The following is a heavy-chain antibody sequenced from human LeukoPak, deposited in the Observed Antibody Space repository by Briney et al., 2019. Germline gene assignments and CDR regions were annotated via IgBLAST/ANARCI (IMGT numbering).Heavy chain of an antibody. CDR2: TYYRSKWSY. CDR1: GDSVSSNSAA. Sequence: SQTLSLTCAIYGDSVSSNSAAWNWIRQSRSRGLEWLGRTYYRSKWSYNYAISVKSRISINPDTSKNQFSLQLNSVTPEDTAVYYCARIVGGAPDYWGQGTLVTVSS. V-gene: IGHV6-1*01. D-gene: IGHD1-26*01. J-gene: IGHJ4*02. CDR3: ARIVGGAPDY.